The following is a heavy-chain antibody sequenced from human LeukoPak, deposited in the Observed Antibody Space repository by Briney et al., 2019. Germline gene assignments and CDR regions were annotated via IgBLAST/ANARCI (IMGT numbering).Heavy chain of an antibody. V-gene: IGHV4-39*07. CDR3: ASVQNWSRGIDY. D-gene: IGHD1-1*01. CDR1: GGSISSSSYY. J-gene: IGHJ4*02. Sequence: PSETLSLTCTVSGGSISSSSYYWGWIRQPPGKGLEWIGSIYYRGSTYYNPSLKSRVTISVDTSKNQFSLKLSSVTAADTAVYYCASVQNWSRGIDYWGQGTLVTVSS. CDR2: IYYRGST.